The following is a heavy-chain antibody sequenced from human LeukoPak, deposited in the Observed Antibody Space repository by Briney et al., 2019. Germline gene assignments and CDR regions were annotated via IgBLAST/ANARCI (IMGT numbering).Heavy chain of an antibody. D-gene: IGHD3-10*01. Sequence: RGSLRLSCVPSGFTFSIDAMSCVRQAPGGGLGWFSAISGSGRSTQYGDSVKGRFTISRDNSRNTLYLQCSRLRDEDTAVYYCAKLLRGVIVPYFDYWGQGTLVTVSS. CDR1: GFTFSIDA. V-gene: IGHV3-23*01. CDR2: ISGSGRST. J-gene: IGHJ4*02. CDR3: AKLLRGVIVPYFDY.